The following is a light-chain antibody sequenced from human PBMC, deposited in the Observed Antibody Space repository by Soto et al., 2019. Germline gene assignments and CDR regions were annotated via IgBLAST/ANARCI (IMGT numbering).Light chain of an antibody. CDR3: QQSHSTPYT. V-gene: IGKV1-39*01. CDR1: QSISRN. Sequence: DIPLTQSPSSLSPSVGDRITLSCRASQSISRNLNWYQQMPGKAPSLLIYAARDLQSGVPGRLSGSGSGTEFNLTISSLQPEDLATYYCQQSHSTPYTFGQGTKLEI. J-gene: IGKJ2*01. CDR2: AAR.